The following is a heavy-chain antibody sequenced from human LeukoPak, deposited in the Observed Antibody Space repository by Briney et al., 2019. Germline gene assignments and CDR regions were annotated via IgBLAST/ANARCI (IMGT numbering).Heavy chain of an antibody. J-gene: IGHJ6*02. CDR2: INHSGST. D-gene: IGHD6-13*01. CDR3: ARGPMPRIAASYHHGMDV. V-gene: IGHV4-34*01. Sequence: SETLSLTCAVYGGSFSGYYWSWIRQPPGKGLEWIGEINHSGSTNYNPSLKSRLTISVDTSKHQFSLKLSSVTAADTAVYYCARGPMPRIAASYHHGMDVWGQGTTVTVSS. CDR1: GGSFSGYY.